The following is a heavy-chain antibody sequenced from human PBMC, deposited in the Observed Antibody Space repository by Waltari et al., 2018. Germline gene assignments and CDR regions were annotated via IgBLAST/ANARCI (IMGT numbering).Heavy chain of an antibody. CDR3: ARERRGQSGWYYFDF. D-gene: IGHD6-19*01. J-gene: IGHJ4*02. CDR1: GIAVGSFW. V-gene: IGHV3-7*01. Sequence: EVQLVESGGGLVQPGGSLRISWAASGIAVGSFWMTWVRQAPGKGLEWVANIKQDGSEEYYVDSVKGRFTISKDNAKNSLYLQMNSLRAEDTAVYFCARERRGQSGWYYFDFWGQGSLVTVSS. CDR2: IKQDGSEE.